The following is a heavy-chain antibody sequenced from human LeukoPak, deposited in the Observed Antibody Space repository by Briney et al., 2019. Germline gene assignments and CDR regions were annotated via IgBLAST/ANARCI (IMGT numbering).Heavy chain of an antibody. J-gene: IGHJ3*02. CDR2: ISGSGGST. CDR1: GFTFSSYA. CDR3: AKVWQWLVRGAFDI. V-gene: IGHV3-23*01. D-gene: IGHD6-19*01. Sequence: GGSLRLSCAASGFTFSSYAMSWVRQAPGKGLEWVSAISGSGGSTSYAAPVKGGFTISRDNSKKTLFLKMNSLRAEDTAVYYCAKVWQWLVRGAFDIWGQGTMVPVSS.